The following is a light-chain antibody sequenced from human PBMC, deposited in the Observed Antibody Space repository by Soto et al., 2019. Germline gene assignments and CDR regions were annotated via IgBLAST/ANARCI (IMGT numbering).Light chain of an antibody. CDR3: QCYDSSLSGVR. V-gene: IGLV1-40*01. CDR1: SSNIGTGYD. CDR2: GDY. Sequence: QSVLTQPPSVSGAPGQRVTISCTGSSSNIGTGYDVHWYQQLPGTAPRLLIYGDYNRPSGVPDRFSGYKSGTSASLAITGLQAEDEADYYCQCYDSSLSGVRFGGVTKVTVL. J-gene: IGLJ2*01.